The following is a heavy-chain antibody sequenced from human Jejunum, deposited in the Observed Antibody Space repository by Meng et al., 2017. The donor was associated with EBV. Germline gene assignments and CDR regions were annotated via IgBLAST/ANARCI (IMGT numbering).Heavy chain of an antibody. D-gene: IGHD3-22*01. V-gene: IGHV1-2*05. Sequence: QVQLWQAGAVVKMPVASVRLSCNAAGYTCTGYFIHWVRQAPGQGLEWMGRINPNSGGTSYTQKFQGRVTMTRDTYITTAYMELSRLGSDDTDVYYCARDYSDSSRQGYWGQGTLVTVSS. J-gene: IGHJ4*02. CDR2: INPNSGGT. CDR3: ARDYSDSSRQGY. CDR1: GYTCTGYF.